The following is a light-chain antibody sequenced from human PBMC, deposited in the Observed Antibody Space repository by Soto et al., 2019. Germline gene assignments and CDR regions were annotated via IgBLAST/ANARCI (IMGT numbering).Light chain of an antibody. CDR2: WVS. V-gene: IGKV4-1*01. Sequence: DIVMTQSPDSLAVSLGEKATINCKSSQSVLSSSRNKNCLAWYQQKPGQPPNLLICWVSTRESGVPDRFSGSGSGTDFTLTISSLQAEDVAVYYCQQYASTPPTFGQGTKVEIE. CDR3: QQYASTPPT. CDR1: QSVLSSSRNKNC. J-gene: IGKJ1*01.